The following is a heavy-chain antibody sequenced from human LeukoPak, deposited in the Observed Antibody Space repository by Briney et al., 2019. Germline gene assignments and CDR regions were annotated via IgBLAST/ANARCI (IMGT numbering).Heavy chain of an antibody. CDR3: ARDPTVVTGYYFDY. J-gene: IGHJ4*02. Sequence: GASVKVSCKASGYIFTGYYMHWVRQAPGQGLEWMGWINPNSGGTNYAQKFQGRVTMTRDTSISTAYMELSRLRSDDTAVYYCARDPTVVTGYYFDYWGQGTLVTVSS. D-gene: IGHD4-23*01. CDR2: INPNSGGT. CDR1: GYIFTGYY. V-gene: IGHV1-2*02.